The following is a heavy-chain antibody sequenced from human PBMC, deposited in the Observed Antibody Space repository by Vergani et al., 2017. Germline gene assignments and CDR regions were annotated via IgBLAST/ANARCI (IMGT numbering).Heavy chain of an antibody. CDR2: VSHSGSP. V-gene: IGHV4-38-2*02. Sequence: QVQLQESGPRLVKPSETLSLTCTVSGYSISSGYNWGWSRQPPGKGLEWSGIVSHSGSPYYSPSLKRRVTISLDTSKNQFSLKLNSVTAADTAEYYCARRGPITILVDYFDYWGQGTLFTVSS. CDR3: ARRGPITILVDYFDY. CDR1: GYSISSGYN. D-gene: IGHD3-3*01. J-gene: IGHJ4*02.